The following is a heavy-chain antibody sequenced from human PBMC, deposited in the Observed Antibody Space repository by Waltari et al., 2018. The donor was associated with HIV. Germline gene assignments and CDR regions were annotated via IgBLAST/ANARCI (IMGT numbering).Heavy chain of an antibody. CDR2: INAGNGNT. D-gene: IGHD3-10*01. CDR3: AREGDYIWFGSGNWFDP. V-gene: IGHV1-3*01. Sequence: QVQLVQSGAEVKKPGASVKVSCKAYGYPFTTYAMHWVGQAPGQRLEWMGWINAGNGNTKYSQKFQGRVTITRDTSASTAYMELSSLRSEDTAVYYCAREGDYIWFGSGNWFDPWGQGTLVTVSS. CDR1: GYPFTTYA. J-gene: IGHJ5*02.